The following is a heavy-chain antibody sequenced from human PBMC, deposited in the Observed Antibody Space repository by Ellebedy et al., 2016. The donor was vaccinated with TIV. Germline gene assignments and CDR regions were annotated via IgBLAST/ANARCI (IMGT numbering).Heavy chain of an antibody. CDR1: RFTFSIFG. V-gene: IGHV3-30*18. CDR3: AKDESGGDLPRPFDH. Sequence: GGSLRLXCAASRFTFSIFGLHWVRQAPGKGLEWVAIISSDGTNKYYADSVRGRSTISRDNSKNTLYLQMDSLRPEDTAIYYCAKDESGGDLPRPFDHWGQGTLVTVSS. D-gene: IGHD5-12*01. J-gene: IGHJ4*02. CDR2: ISSDGTNK.